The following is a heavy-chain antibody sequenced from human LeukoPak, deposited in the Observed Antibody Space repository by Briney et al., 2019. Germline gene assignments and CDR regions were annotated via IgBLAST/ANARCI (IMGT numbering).Heavy chain of an antibody. Sequence: ASVKVSCKASGGTFSSYAISWVRQAPGQGLEWMGRIIPILGIANYAQKFQGRVTITADKSTSTAYMELSSLRSEDTAVYYCARDILTGYYSFDYWGQGTPVTVSS. J-gene: IGHJ4*02. V-gene: IGHV1-69*04. CDR3: ARDILTGYYSFDY. CDR1: GGTFSSYA. CDR2: IIPILGIA. D-gene: IGHD3-9*01.